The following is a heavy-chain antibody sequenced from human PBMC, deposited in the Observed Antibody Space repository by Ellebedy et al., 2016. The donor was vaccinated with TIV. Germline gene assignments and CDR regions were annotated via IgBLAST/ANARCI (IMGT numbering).Heavy chain of an antibody. CDR3: ARDPDAFGDQYFDL. J-gene: IGHJ5*01. Sequence: PGGSLRLSCAASGFNFNSYALHWVRQAPGKGLEWVSLLSYHGSDKYYADSVKGRFTISRDNSKNTLDLQMNNLRTEDTAVYYCARDPDAFGDQYFDLWGQGTLVIVSS. CDR2: LSYHGSDK. V-gene: IGHV3-30*04. D-gene: IGHD3-10*01. CDR1: GFNFNSYA.